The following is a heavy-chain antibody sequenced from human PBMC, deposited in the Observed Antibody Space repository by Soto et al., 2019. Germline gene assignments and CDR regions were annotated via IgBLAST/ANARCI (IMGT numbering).Heavy chain of an antibody. CDR2: ISYSGST. V-gene: IGHV4-30-4*01. CDR1: GGSISSGDYY. CDR3: VRGGPGAGRSTSCSDAFDL. Sequence: QVQLQESGPGLVKPSQTLSLTCTVSGGSISSGDYYWNWIRQPPGKGLEWIGSISYSGSTYYSPSRKSRVTISVGTSKNQFSLKLSSVTAADTAVYYCVRGGPGAGRSTSCSDAFDLWGRGTMVAVSS. D-gene: IGHD2-2*01. J-gene: IGHJ3*01.